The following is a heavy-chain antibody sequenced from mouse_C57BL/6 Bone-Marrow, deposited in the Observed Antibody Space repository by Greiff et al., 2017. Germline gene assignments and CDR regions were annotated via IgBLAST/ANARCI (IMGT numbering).Heavy chain of an antibody. V-gene: IGHV5-9*01. CDR1: GFTFSRYT. Sequence: EVQLVESGGGLVKPGGSLTLSCAASGFTFSRYTMSLVRQTPDKRLQGVAAISGGGGNTYYPDSVKGRFTISRDNDKNILYLQMSSLRSEDTALYYCSRQVTTVLATKYFDVWGTGTTVTVSS. J-gene: IGHJ1*03. D-gene: IGHD1-1*01. CDR2: ISGGGGNT. CDR3: SRQVTTVLATKYFDV.